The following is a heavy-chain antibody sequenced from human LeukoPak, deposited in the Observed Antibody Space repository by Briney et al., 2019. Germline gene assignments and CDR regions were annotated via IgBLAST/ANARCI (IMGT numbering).Heavy chain of an antibody. CDR2: ISGSGGST. CDR3: AKDVKRITMVRGRYYFDY. D-gene: IGHD3-10*01. J-gene: IGHJ4*02. CDR1: GFTFSSYA. Sequence: GGSLRLSCAASGFTFSSYAMSWVRQAPGKGLEWVSAISGSGGSTYYADSVKGRFTISRDNSKNTLYLQMNSLRAEDTAVYYCAKDVKRITMVRGRYYFDYWGQGTLVTVSP. V-gene: IGHV3-23*01.